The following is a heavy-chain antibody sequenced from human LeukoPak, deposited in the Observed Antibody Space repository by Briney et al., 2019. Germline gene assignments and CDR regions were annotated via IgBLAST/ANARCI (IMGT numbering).Heavy chain of an antibody. CDR3: ARVSLSTSGYDDALEI. Sequence: PGGSLRLSCAASGFTLSNYDMHWVRQPRAKGLEWVSAIGRHGDTYYAASVKGRFTISREYAKNSLYLQMNSLRVGDTAVYYCARVSLSTSGYDDALEIWGQGTVVTVSS. V-gene: IGHV3-13*04. D-gene: IGHD5-12*01. CDR2: IGRHGDT. CDR1: GFTLSNYD. J-gene: IGHJ3*02.